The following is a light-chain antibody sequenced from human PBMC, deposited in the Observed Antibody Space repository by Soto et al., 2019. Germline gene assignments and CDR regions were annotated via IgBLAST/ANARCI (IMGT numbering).Light chain of an antibody. Sequence: DIQMTQSPSSLSASVGDIFTITCRASQVIGNYLAWYQQKPGKVPKLLIYTSSTLQSGVPSRFSGSGSGTDFTLTISNLQPEDVATYYCQKHNAAPLTFGGGTKVDIK. CDR3: QKHNAAPLT. CDR2: TSS. CDR1: QVIGNY. V-gene: IGKV1-27*01. J-gene: IGKJ4*01.